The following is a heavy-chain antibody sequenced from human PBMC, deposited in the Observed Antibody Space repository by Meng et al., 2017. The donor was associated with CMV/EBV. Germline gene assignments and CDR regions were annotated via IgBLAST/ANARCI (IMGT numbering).Heavy chain of an antibody. CDR3: ARDRIFDV. J-gene: IGHJ6*02. CDR2: INSDGSIR. Sequence: GESLKISCAASGFTFSSYWMYWVRQAPGKGLVWVSRINSDGSIRTYADSVKDRFTISRDTAKNTLYLQMNSLRVEDTAVYYCARDRIFDVWGQGTTVTVSS. CDR1: GFTFSSYW. V-gene: IGHV3-74*03. D-gene: IGHD2/OR15-2a*01.